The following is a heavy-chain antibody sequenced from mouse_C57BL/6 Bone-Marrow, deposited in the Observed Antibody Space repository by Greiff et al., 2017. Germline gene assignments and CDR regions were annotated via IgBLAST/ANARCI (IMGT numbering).Heavy chain of an antibody. J-gene: IGHJ4*01. D-gene: IGHD1-1*01. CDR1: GYTFTDYY. CDR3: ARSGATVVATRNYAMDY. CDR2: INPYNGGT. V-gene: IGHV1-19*01. Sequence: EVQLQQSGPVLVKPGASVKMSCKASGYTFTDYYMNWVKQSHGKSLEWIGVINPYNGGTSYNQKFKGKATLTVDKSSSTAYMELNSLTSEDSAVYYCARSGATVVATRNYAMDYWGQGTSVTVSS.